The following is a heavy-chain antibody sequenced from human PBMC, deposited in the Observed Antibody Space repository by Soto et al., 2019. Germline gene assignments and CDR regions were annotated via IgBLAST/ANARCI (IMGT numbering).Heavy chain of an antibody. J-gene: IGHJ6*02. CDR3: ARTYYDFWSGYYSPDYYGMDV. CDR2: IYPGDSDT. CDR1: GYTFTDYW. V-gene: IGHV5-51*01. Sequence: LGESLKISCKGSGYTFTDYWIGWVRQLPGKGLEWMGIIYPGDSDTRYSPSFQGQVTITADKSTSAAYLQWSSLKASDTAMYYCARTYYDFWSGYYSPDYYGMDVWGQGTTVTVSS. D-gene: IGHD3-3*01.